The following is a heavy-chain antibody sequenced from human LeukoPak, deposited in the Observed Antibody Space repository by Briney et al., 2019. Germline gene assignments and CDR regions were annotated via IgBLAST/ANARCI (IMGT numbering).Heavy chain of an antibody. V-gene: IGHV3-64D*06. CDR2: ISGNGGST. CDR1: GFIFSGDF. CDR3: VKESQQLVRYFDY. Sequence: GGSLRLSCAASGFIFSGDFMSWVRQAPGKGLEYVSTISGNGGSTYYADSVKGRFTISRDNSKNTLYLQMSSLRAEDTAVYYCVKESQQLVRYFDYWGQGTLVTVSS. D-gene: IGHD6-13*01. J-gene: IGHJ4*02.